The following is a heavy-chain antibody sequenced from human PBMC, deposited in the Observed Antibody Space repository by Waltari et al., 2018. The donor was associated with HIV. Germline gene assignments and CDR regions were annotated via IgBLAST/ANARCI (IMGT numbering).Heavy chain of an antibody. V-gene: IGHV4-61*02. J-gene: IGHJ5*02. CDR3: ARVSLAGWFDP. Sequence: QVQLQESGPGLVKPSQALSLNCTVSGGSISSGSYFWSWIRQPAGKGLEWIGRVYTSGTTNYNPSLKSRVTISVDTSKNQISLKMRSVTAADTAVYYCARVSLAGWFDPWGQGTLVTVSS. CDR1: GGSISSGSYF. D-gene: IGHD6-19*01. CDR2: VYTSGTT.